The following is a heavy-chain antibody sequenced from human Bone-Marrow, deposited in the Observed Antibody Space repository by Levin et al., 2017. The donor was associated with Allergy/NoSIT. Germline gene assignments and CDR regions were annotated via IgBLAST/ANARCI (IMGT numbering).Heavy chain of an antibody. CDR2: ISYDGSNK. V-gene: IGHV3-30*04. D-gene: IGHD1-7*01. CDR1: GFPFSSYA. J-gene: IGHJ6*02. CDR3: ARDAWELVSYYYGMDV. Sequence: GGSLRLSCAASGFPFSSYAMHWVRQAPGKGLEWVSVISYDGSNKNYADSVKGRFTISRDNSKNTLYLQMNSLRPDDTAVYYCARDAWELVSYYYGMDVWGQGTTVTVSS.